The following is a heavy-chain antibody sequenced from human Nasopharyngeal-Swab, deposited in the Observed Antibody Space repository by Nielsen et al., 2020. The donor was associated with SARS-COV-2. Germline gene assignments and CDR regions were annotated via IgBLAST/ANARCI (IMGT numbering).Heavy chain of an antibody. CDR3: ARRADDIALDY. CDR2: IYPGESDT. V-gene: IGHV5-51*01. Sequence: GESLKISCNGSGYSFTSYWIGWVRQMPGKGLEWMGIIYPGESDTRYSPSFQGQVTISADKSISTAYLQWSSLKASDTAMYYCARRADDIALDYWGQGTLVTVSS. J-gene: IGHJ4*02. D-gene: IGHD3-22*01. CDR1: GYSFTSYW.